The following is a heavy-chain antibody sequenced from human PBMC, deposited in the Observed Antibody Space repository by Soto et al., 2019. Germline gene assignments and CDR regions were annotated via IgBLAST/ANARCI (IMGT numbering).Heavy chain of an antibody. Sequence: QVQLQESGPGLVKPSQTLSLTCTVSGGSISSGDYYWSWIRQPPGKGLEWIGYIYYSGSTYYNLSLKSRVTISVDTSKNQFSLKLSSVTAADTAVYYCARVADCSGGRCYFSVDYWGQGTLVTVAS. V-gene: IGHV4-30-4*01. J-gene: IGHJ4*02. CDR2: IYYSGST. CDR3: ARVADCSGGRCYFSVDY. D-gene: IGHD2-15*01. CDR1: GGSISSGDYY.